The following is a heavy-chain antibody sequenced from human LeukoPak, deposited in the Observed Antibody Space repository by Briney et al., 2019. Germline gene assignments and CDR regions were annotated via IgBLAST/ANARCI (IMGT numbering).Heavy chain of an antibody. D-gene: IGHD6-19*01. Sequence: GGSLRLSCAASGFTFDDYGTSWVRQAPGKGLEWVSGINWNGGSTGYADSVKGRFTISRDNAKNSLYLQMNSLRAEDTALYHCARDVAVAGTGWFDPWGQGTLVTVSS. CDR3: ARDVAVAGTGWFDP. CDR2: INWNGGST. V-gene: IGHV3-20*01. J-gene: IGHJ5*02. CDR1: GFTFDDYG.